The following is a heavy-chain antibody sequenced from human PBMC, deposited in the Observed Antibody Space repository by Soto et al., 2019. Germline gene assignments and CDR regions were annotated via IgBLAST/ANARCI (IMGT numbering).Heavy chain of an antibody. V-gene: IGHV1-46*01. CDR2: INPSGGST. Sequence: ASVNVSWKASGYTFPCYYMHWLRQAPCQRLVWMGRINPSGGSTSYAQKFQGRVTMTRDTSTSTAYLQWSSLKASDTAMYYCARPDYYDSSGRLGYFDYWGQGTLVTVSS. J-gene: IGHJ4*02. D-gene: IGHD3-22*01. CDR1: GYTFPCYY. CDR3: ARPDYYDSSGRLGYFDY.